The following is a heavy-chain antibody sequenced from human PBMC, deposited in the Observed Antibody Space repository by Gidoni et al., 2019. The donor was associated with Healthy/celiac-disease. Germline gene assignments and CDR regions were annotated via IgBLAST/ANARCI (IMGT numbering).Heavy chain of an antibody. Sequence: EVQLVESGGGLVQPGGSLRLSCAASGFTFSSYAMRWVRQAPGKGLEWVSVISGSGGSTYYADSVKGRFTISRDNSKNTLYLQMNSLRAEDTAVYYCAKWRYYDSSGYWWAFDYWGQGTLVTVSS. D-gene: IGHD3-22*01. J-gene: IGHJ4*02. CDR1: GFTFSSYA. V-gene: IGHV3-23*04. CDR2: ISGSGGST. CDR3: AKWRYYDSSGYWWAFDY.